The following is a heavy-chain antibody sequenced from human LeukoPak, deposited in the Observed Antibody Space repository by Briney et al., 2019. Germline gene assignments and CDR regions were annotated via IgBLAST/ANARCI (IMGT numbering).Heavy chain of an antibody. CDR3: VRVFGYCSSSACYAASDL. CDR1: GFTFSSYS. Sequence: GGSLRLSCAASGFTFSSYSLTWVRQAPGKGLEWVSDISTDSRYIYYADSVQGRFTISRDNAQRSLYLQMNSLRVEDTAVYYCVRVFGYCSSSACYAASDLWGQGTTVTVSS. V-gene: IGHV3-21*01. J-gene: IGHJ3*01. D-gene: IGHD2-2*03. CDR2: ISTDSRYI.